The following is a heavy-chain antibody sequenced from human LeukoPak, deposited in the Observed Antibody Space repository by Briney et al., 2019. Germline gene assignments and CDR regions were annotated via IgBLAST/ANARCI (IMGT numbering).Heavy chain of an antibody. CDR2: ITADDGDT. D-gene: IGHD1-26*01. V-gene: IGHV1-3*03. J-gene: IGHJ4*02. CDR1: GYTFTKYA. CDR3: AKEGLIVGTPRNYFDY. Sequence: ASVKVSCKASGYTFTKYAIHWVRQAPGHRLEWMGWITADDGDTKYSEDLQGRVTITSDTSASTAYMELSSLTSEDMAVYYCAKEGLIVGTPRNYFDYWGQGTLVTVSS.